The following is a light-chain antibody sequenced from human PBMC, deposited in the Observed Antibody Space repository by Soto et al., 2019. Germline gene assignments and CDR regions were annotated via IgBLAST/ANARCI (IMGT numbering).Light chain of an antibody. CDR1: QSISSW. CDR3: QQYVTAFRS. J-gene: IGKJ1*01. Sequence: DIPMTQSPSTLSASVGDRVTITCRASQSISSWLAWYQQKPGTAPKLLIYKASSLQSGVPSRFSGSGSGTEFTLTIRSLQPDDFATYYCQQYVTAFRSFGQGTKVEFK. CDR2: KAS. V-gene: IGKV1-5*03.